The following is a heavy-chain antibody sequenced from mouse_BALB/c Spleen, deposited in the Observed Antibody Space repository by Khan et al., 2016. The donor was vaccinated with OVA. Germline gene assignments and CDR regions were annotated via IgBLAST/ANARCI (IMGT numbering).Heavy chain of an antibody. CDR2: IYPGISDT. CDR3: TRSYDSYYFDY. CDR1: GYSFTSYW. D-gene: IGHD2-4*01. V-gene: IGHV1-5*01. Sequence: EVQLQQSGTVLAGPGASVKMSCKASGYSFTSYWMHWVTQRPGQGLEWIGAIYPGISDTRYNQKFKGKAKLTTVPSASTAYMELSSLTNEDSAVYYCTRSYDSYYFDYWGQGTTLTVSS. J-gene: IGHJ2*01.